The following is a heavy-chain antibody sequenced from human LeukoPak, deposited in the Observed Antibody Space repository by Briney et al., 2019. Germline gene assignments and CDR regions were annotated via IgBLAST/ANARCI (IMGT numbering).Heavy chain of an antibody. CDR1: GGSISSYY. V-gene: IGHV4-59*12. J-gene: IGHJ6*03. D-gene: IGHD3-22*01. CDR3: ARTTYYYDSSGYYYEGYYYYYYYMDA. CDR2: IYYSGST. Sequence: KSSETLSLTCTVSGGSISSYYWSWIRQPPGKGLEWIGYIYYSGSTNYNPSLKSRVTISVDTSKSQFSLKLSSVTAADTAVYYCARTTYYYDSSGYYYEGYYYYYYYMDAWGKGTTVTVSS.